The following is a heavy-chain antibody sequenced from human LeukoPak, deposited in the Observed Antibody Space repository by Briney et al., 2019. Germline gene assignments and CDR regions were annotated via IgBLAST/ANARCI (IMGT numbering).Heavy chain of an antibody. Sequence: PSETLSLTCTVSGGSMSSYYWSWIRQPAGKGLEWIGRFYAGGTTNYNPSLRSRVTMSVDTSKNQFSLKLSSVTAADTAVYYCARANPVATGFGGLDVRGQGTTVTVSS. J-gene: IGHJ6*02. CDR2: FYAGGTT. CDR3: ARANPVATGFGGLDV. CDR1: GGSMSSYY. V-gene: IGHV4-4*07. D-gene: IGHD5-12*01.